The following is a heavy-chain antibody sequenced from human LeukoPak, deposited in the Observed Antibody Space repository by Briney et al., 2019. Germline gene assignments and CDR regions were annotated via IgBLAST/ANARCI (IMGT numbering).Heavy chain of an antibody. CDR1: GFTFSSYT. CDR2: ISGSSRHK. Sequence: GGFLRLSCAASGFTFSSYTMNWVRQAPGKGLEWVSSISGSSRHKYYADSVKGRFTISRDNAMNSLYLQMNSLRAEDTAVYYCARTANFAAGYYLDYWGQGTLVTVSS. D-gene: IGHD6-13*01. V-gene: IGHV3-21*01. J-gene: IGHJ4*02. CDR3: ARTANFAAGYYLDY.